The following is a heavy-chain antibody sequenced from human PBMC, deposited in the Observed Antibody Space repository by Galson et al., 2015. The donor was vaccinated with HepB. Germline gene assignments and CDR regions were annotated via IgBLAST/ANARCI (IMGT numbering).Heavy chain of an antibody. Sequence: SLRLSCAASGFTFSTYAIHWVRQAPGKGLEWVAVISYDGGNEYYADSLEGRFTNSRDNSKNTLYLQMNSLRADDTALYYCARTAAPYYVYFGLDVWGQGTTVIVSS. D-gene: IGHD6-25*01. CDR1: GFTFSTYA. CDR2: ISYDGGNE. J-gene: IGHJ6*02. V-gene: IGHV3-30*04. CDR3: ARTAAPYYVYFGLDV.